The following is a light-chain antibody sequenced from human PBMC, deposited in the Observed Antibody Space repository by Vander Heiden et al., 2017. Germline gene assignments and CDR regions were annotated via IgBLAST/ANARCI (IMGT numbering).Light chain of an antibody. V-gene: IGKV3-15*01. Sequence: EIVMTQSPATLSVSPGERATLSCRASQSVSSNLAWYQQKPGQAPRLLIYGASTRATGIPARFSGSRSGTEFTLTISSLLSEDFAVYYCQQYNAWPPLTFGGGTKVEIK. J-gene: IGKJ4*01. CDR1: QSVSSN. CDR2: GAS. CDR3: QQYNAWPPLT.